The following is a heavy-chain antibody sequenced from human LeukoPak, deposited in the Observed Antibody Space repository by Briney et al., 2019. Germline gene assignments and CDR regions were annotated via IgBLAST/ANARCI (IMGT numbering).Heavy chain of an antibody. V-gene: IGHV1-2*02. D-gene: IGHD2-21*02. CDR1: GYTFTGYY. Sequence: ASVKVSCKASGYTFTGYYMHWVRHAPGQGLELMEWINPNSGGTNYAQKFQGSVTMTRDTPISTAYMELSMLRSDDTGVYYCARTKLHCGGDCYSANWFDPWGQGTLVTVPS. CDR3: ARTKLHCGGDCYSANWFDP. CDR2: INPNSGGT. J-gene: IGHJ5*02.